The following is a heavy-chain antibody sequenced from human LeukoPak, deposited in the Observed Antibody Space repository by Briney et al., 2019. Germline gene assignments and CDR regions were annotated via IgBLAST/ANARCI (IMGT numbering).Heavy chain of an antibody. V-gene: IGHV4-59*01. CDR3: ARSRGDSSGYFDAFDI. Sequence: PSETLSLTCTVSGGSISSYYWSWIRQPPGKGLEWIGYIYYSGSTNYNPSLKSRVTISVDTSKNQFSLKLSSVTAADTAVYYCARSRGDSSGYFDAFDIWGQGTMVTVSS. J-gene: IGHJ3*02. CDR2: IYYSGST. D-gene: IGHD3-22*01. CDR1: GGSISSYY.